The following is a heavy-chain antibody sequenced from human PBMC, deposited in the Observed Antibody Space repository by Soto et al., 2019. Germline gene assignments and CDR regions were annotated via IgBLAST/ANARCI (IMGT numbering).Heavy chain of an antibody. CDR1: GYTFTSYG. D-gene: IGHD3-22*01. CDR3: ARDHHPVVYYDRRGSPYIDD. J-gene: IGHJ4*02. V-gene: IGHV1-18*04. CDR2: ISAYNGNT. Sequence: AAVKVCCKASGYTFTSYGISWGRQAPGQGLEWMGWISAYNGNTNYAQKLQGRVTMTTDTSTITAYMELRSLRSDDTAAYYCARDHHPVVYYDRRGSPYIDDWCQAPVVTV.